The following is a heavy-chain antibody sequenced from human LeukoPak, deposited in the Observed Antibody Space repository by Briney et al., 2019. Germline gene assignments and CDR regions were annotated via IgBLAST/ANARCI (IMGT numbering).Heavy chain of an antibody. CDR1: GGTFSSYA. CDR2: IIPIFGTA. J-gene: IGHJ4*02. V-gene: IGHV1-69*13. CDR3: ARGDYDYVWGSYRFRYYFDY. D-gene: IGHD3-16*02. Sequence: AASVKVSCKASGGTFSSYAISWVRQAPGQGREWMGGIIPIFGTANYAQKFQGRVTITADESTSTAYMELSSLRSEDTAAYYCARGDYDYVWGSYRFRYYFDYWGQGTLVTVSS.